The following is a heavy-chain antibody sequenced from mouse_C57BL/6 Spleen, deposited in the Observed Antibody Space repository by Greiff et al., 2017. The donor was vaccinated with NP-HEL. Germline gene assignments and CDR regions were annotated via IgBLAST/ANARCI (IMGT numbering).Heavy chain of an antibody. CDR3: ARLLPSAMDY. CDR2: IYPRSGNT. Sequence: QVHVKQSGAELARPGASVKLSCKASGYTFTSYGISWVKQRTGQGLEWIGEIYPRSGNTYYNEKFKGKATLTADKSSSTAYMELRSLTSEDSAVCFSARLLPSAMDYWGQGTSVTVAS. D-gene: IGHD1-1*01. J-gene: IGHJ4*01. V-gene: IGHV1-81*01. CDR1: GYTFTSYG.